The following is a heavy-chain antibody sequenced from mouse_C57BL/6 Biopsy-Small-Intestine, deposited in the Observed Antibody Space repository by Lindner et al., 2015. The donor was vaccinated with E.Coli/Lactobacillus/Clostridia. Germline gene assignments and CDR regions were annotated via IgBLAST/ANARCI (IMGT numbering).Heavy chain of an antibody. CDR2: INPSSGYT. V-gene: IGHV1-4*01. D-gene: IGHD2-3*01. CDR3: AREGGLLRGDY. Sequence: VQLQESGAELARPGASVKMSCKASGYTFTSYTMHWVKQRPGQGLEWIGYINPSSGYTKYNQKFKDKATLTADKSSSTAYMQLSSLTSEDSAVYYCAREGGLLRGDYWGQGTTLTVSS. J-gene: IGHJ2*01. CDR1: GYTFTSYT.